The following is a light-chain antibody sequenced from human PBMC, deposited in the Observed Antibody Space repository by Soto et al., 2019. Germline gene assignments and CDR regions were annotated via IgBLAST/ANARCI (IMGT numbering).Light chain of an antibody. CDR2: EVS. J-gene: IGLJ2*01. CDR3: SSYAERTRV. CDR1: SSDVGGYNY. V-gene: IGLV2-8*01. Sequence: QSALTQPPYASGSPGQSVTISCTGTSSDVGGYNYVSWYQQHPGKAPKLMIYEVSKRPSGVPDRFSGSKSGNTASLTVSGLQAEDEADYYCSSYAERTRVFGGGTKLTVL.